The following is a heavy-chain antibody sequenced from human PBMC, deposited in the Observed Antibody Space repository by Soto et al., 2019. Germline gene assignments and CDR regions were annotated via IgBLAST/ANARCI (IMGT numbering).Heavy chain of an antibody. CDR2: IDPSDSYT. D-gene: IGHD4-17*01. J-gene: IGHJ6*02. CDR1: GYSFTSYW. V-gene: IGHV5-10-1*01. CDR3: ASRLYGDYYYYGMDV. Sequence: GESLKISCNGSGYSFTSYWISWVRQMPGKGLEWMGRIDPSDSYTNYSPSFQGHVTISADKSISTAYLQWSSLKASDTAMYYCASRLYGDYYYYGMDVWGQGTTVTVSS.